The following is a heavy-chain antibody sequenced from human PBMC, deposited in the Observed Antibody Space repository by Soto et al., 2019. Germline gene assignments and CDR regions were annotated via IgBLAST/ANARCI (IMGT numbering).Heavy chain of an antibody. Sequence: QLQLQESGSGLVKPSQTLSLTCAVSGGSISSGGYSWSWIRQPPGKGLEWIGYIYHSGSTYYNPSITSRVTISVDRSKNQFSLKLSSVTAADTAVYYCAREAYCSGGSCYRGWWFDPWGQGTLVTVSS. J-gene: IGHJ5*02. D-gene: IGHD2-15*01. CDR3: AREAYCSGGSCYRGWWFDP. CDR2: IYHSGST. V-gene: IGHV4-30-2*01. CDR1: GGSISSGGYS.